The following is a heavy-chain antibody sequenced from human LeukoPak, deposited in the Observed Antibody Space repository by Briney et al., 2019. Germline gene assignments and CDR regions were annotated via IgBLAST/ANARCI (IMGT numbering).Heavy chain of an antibody. CDR1: GYTFTGYY. V-gene: IGHV1-2*02. CDR3: ARVVLVSSSGWWDLKYNWFAP. J-gene: IGHJ5*02. D-gene: IGHD6-19*01. Sequence: ASVKLSCKSSGYTFTGYYMHWVRHAPGPGLEWMGWINPNSGGTNYAQKFQGRVTMTRDTSISTAYMELSRLRSDDTAVYYCARVVLVSSSGWWDLKYNWFAPWGQGTLVTVS. CDR2: INPNSGGT.